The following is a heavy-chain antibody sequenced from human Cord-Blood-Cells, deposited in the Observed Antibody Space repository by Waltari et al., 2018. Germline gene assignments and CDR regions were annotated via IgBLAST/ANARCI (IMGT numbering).Heavy chain of an antibody. Sequence: QLQLQESGPGLVMPSETLSRTCTVSGGSIRSSSYYWGWIRQPPGKGLEWIGSIYYSGSTYYNPSLKSRVTISVDTSKNQFSLKLSSVTAADTAVYYCARRAVIAFDIWGQGTMVTVSS. D-gene: IGHD3-22*01. V-gene: IGHV4-39*01. J-gene: IGHJ3*02. CDR2: IYYSGST. CDR1: GGSIRSSSYY. CDR3: ARRAVIAFDI.